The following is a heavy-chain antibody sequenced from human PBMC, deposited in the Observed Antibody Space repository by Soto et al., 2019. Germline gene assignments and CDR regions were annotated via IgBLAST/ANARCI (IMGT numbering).Heavy chain of an antibody. J-gene: IGHJ6*02. D-gene: IGHD3-10*01. Sequence: ASVKVSCKASGGTFSSYAISWVRQAPGQGLEWMGGIIPIFGTANYAQKFQGRVTITADKSTSTAYMELSSLRSEDTAVYYCARTMVRGVTPHYYYYYGMDVWGQGTTVTVSS. CDR3: ARTMVRGVTPHYYYYYGMDV. CDR2: IIPIFGTA. CDR1: GGTFSSYA. V-gene: IGHV1-69*06.